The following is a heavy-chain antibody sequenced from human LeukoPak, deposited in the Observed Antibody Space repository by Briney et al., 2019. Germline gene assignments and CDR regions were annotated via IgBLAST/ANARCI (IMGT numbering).Heavy chain of an antibody. D-gene: IGHD2-2*01. CDR3: ARGVVPAVFDY. CDR2: ISSRSDHM. J-gene: IGHJ4*02. CDR1: GFILSGYS. V-gene: IGHV3-21*01. Sequence: GGSLRLSCAASGFILSGYSMNWVRQAPGKGLEWVSSISSRSDHMAYADSVKGRFTISRDNAKNVLYLQVNSLRAEDTAVYYCARGVVPAVFDYWGQGTLVTVSS.